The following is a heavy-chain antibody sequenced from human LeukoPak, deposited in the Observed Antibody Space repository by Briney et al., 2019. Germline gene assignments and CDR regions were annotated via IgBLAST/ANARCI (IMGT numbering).Heavy chain of an antibody. V-gene: IGHV3-7*01. CDR3: ARDPPSGYFGPPDLFDY. CDR2: IKEDGSKT. CDR1: SFTFSSYW. J-gene: IGHJ4*02. D-gene: IGHD3-9*01. Sequence: PGGSLRLSCAASSFTFSSYWMTWVRQAPGKGLEWVANIKEDGSKTFYVDSVKGRFTISRDNAKNSLYLQMNSLRAEDTAVYYCARDPPSGYFGPPDLFDYWGQGTLVTVSS.